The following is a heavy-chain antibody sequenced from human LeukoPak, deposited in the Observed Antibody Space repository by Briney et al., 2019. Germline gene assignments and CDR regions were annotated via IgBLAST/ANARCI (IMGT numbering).Heavy chain of an antibody. CDR3: ARDRPPTYGSAPSWYFDL. CDR2: ISAYNGNT. J-gene: IGHJ2*01. Sequence: GASVKVSCKASGYTFTSYGISWVRQAPGQGLEWMGWISAYNGNTNYAQKLQGRVTMTTDTSTSIAYMELRSLRSDDTAVYYCARDRPPTYGSAPSWYFDLWGRGTLVTVSS. V-gene: IGHV1-18*01. D-gene: IGHD3-10*01. CDR1: GYTFTSYG.